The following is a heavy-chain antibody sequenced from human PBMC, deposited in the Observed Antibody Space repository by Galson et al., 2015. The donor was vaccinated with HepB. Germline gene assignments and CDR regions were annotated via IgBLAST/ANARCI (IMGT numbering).Heavy chain of an antibody. Sequence: SVKVSCKASGYTFTSYAMHWVRQAPGQRLEWMGWINAGNGNTKYSQKFQGRVTITRDTSASTAYMELSSLRSEDTAVYYCARGPQLRFPTDVWGQGTTVTVSS. CDR2: INAGNGNT. V-gene: IGHV1-3*01. D-gene: IGHD3-3*01. CDR3: ARGPQLRFPTDV. CDR1: GYTFTSYA. J-gene: IGHJ6*02.